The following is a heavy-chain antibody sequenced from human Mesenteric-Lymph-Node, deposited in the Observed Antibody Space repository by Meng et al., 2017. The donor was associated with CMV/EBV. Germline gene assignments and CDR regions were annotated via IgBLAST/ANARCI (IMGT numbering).Heavy chain of an antibody. CDR2: INHSGST. Sequence: PQWCSGLLRPSETRPGMCAVYGGSFSGYYWNWIRQSPEKGLEWIGEINHSGSTTYNPSFTSRIIISVDTSTNQISLNMSSVTAADTAVYYCARGSSYDILTGYFDYWGQGALVTVSS. CDR3: ARGSSYDILTGYFDY. CDR1: GGSFSGYY. D-gene: IGHD3-9*01. V-gene: IGHV4-34*01. J-gene: IGHJ4*02.